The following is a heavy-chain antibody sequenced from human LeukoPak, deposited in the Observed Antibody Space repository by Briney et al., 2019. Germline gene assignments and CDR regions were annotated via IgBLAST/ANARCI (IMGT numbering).Heavy chain of an antibody. D-gene: IGHD3-16*02. CDR3: ATGLITFGGVIVDDDY. V-gene: IGHV1-24*01. CDR2: FDPEDGET. J-gene: IGHJ4*02. CDR1: GYTLTELS. Sequence: ASVKVSCKVSGYTLTELSMHWVRQAPGKGLEWMGGFDPEDGETIYAQKFQGRVTMTEDTSTDTAYMELSSLRSEDTAVYYCATGLITFGGVIVDDDYWGQGTLVTVSS.